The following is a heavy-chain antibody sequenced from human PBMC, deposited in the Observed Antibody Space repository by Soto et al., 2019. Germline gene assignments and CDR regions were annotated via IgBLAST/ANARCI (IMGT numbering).Heavy chain of an antibody. CDR1: GGSISSSSYY. CDR3: ACTRSSGSYYKPLYYYYMDV. J-gene: IGHJ6*03. V-gene: IGHV4-39*01. D-gene: IGHD3-10*01. CDR2: IYYSGST. Sequence: SETLSLTCTVSGGSISSSSYYWGWIRQPPGKGLEWIGSIYYSGSTYYNPSLKSRVTISVDTSKNQFSLKLSSVTTADTAVYYCACTRSSGSYYKPLYYYYMDVWGKGTTVTVSS.